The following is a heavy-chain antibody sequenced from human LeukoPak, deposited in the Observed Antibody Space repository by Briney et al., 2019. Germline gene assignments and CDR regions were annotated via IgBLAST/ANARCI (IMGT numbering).Heavy chain of an antibody. V-gene: IGHV1-2*04. Sequence: ASVKVSCKASGYTFTGYYMRWVRQAPGQGLEWMGWINPNSGGTNYAQKFQGWVTMTRDTSISTAYMELSRLRSDDTAVYYCARGGAYNWNFAYYFDYWGQGTLVTVSS. CDR3: ARGGAYNWNFAYYFDY. J-gene: IGHJ4*02. CDR1: GYTFTGYY. CDR2: INPNSGGT. D-gene: IGHD1-7*01.